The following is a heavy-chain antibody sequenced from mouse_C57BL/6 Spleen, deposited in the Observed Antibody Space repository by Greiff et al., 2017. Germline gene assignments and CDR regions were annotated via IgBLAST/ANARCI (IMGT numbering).Heavy chain of an antibody. CDR3: ASDYGSPHWYFDV. Sequence: DVQLQESGPELVKPGASVKISCKASGYSFTGYYMNWVKQSPEKSLEWIGEINPSTGGTTYNQKFKAKATLTVDKSSSTAYMQLKSLTSEDSAVYYCASDYGSPHWYFDVWGTVTTVTVSS. J-gene: IGHJ1*03. D-gene: IGHD1-1*01. CDR2: INPSTGGT. CDR1: GYSFTGYY. V-gene: IGHV1-42*01.